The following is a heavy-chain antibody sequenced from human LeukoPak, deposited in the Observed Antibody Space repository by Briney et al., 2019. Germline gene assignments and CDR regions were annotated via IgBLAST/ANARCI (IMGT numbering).Heavy chain of an antibody. V-gene: IGHV4-34*01. D-gene: IGHD1-26*01. J-gene: IGHJ4*02. CDR3: ARGELLPFDY. Sequence: SETLSLTCAVYGGSFGGYHWSWIRQPPGKGLEWIGEINRSGSTNYNPSLKSRVTISVDTSKNQFSLKLSSVTAADTAVYYCARGELLPFDYWGQGTLVTVSS. CDR2: INRSGST. CDR1: GGSFGGYH.